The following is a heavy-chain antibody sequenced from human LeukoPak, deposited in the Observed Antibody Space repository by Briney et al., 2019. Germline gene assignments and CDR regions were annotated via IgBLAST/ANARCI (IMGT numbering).Heavy chain of an antibody. V-gene: IGHV3-30*18. Sequence: PGRSLRLSCAASGFTFSNYDMHWVRQAPGKGLEWVAVISYDGSNKYYADSVKGRFTISRDNSKNTLYLQMNSLRAEDTAVYYCAKVVSVVVTAEIYFDYWGQGTLVTVSS. CDR1: GFTFSNYD. CDR2: ISYDGSNK. D-gene: IGHD2-21*02. CDR3: AKVVSVVVTAEIYFDY. J-gene: IGHJ4*02.